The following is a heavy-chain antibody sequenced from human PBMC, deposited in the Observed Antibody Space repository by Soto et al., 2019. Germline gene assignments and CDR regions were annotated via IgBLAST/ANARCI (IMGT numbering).Heavy chain of an antibody. CDR2: IYYSGST. D-gene: IGHD3-10*01. CDR3: ARPLEWFGEFDDY. J-gene: IGHJ4*02. CDR1: GGSISSSSYY. Sequence: SETLSLTCTVSGGSISSSSYYWGWIRQPPGKGLEWIGSIYYSGSTYYNPSLKSRVTISVDTSKNQFSLKLSSVTAADTAVYYCARPLEWFGEFDDYWGQGTLVTVSS. V-gene: IGHV4-39*01.